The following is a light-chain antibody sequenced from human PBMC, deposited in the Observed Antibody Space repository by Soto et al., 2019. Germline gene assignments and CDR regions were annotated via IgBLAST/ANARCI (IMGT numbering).Light chain of an antibody. CDR1: SSDVGGYNY. CDR3: SSYTIGNTWV. V-gene: IGLV2-14*03. CDR2: DVS. Sequence: QSVLTQPASVSGSPGQSITISCTGTSSDVGGYNYVSWYQQHPGRAPKLIISDVSNRPSGISNRFSGSKSGNTASLAISGLQAEDEADYYGSSYTIGNTWVFGGGTQLTVL. J-gene: IGLJ3*02.